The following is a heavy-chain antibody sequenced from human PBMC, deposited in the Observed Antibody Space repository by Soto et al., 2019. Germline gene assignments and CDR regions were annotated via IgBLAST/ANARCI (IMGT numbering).Heavy chain of an antibody. V-gene: IGHV3-74*01. Sequence: EVQLLESGGGLVQPGGSLRLSCAASEFTFSGRSVHWVRQAPGKGLVWVSGIDKVGTDSTYADSVKGRFTSSRDNAKNTVYLQMNSLSVEDTAVYYCARGCFGPDVWGKGTTVTVSS. CDR3: ARGCFGPDV. J-gene: IGHJ6*03. CDR2: IDKVGTDS. D-gene: IGHD3-10*01. CDR1: EFTFSGRS.